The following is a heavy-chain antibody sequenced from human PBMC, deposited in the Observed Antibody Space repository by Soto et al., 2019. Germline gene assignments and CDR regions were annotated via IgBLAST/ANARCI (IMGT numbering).Heavy chain of an antibody. CDR3: ARDRASGYDILTGYYHNWFAP. D-gene: IGHD3-9*01. V-gene: IGHV3-30-3*01. CDR2: ISYDGSNK. Sequence: GGSLRLSCAASGFTFSSYAMHWVRQAPGKGLEWVAVISYDGSNKYYADSVKGRFTISRDNSKNTLYLQMNSLRAEDTAVYYCARDRASGYDILTGYYHNWFAPWGQGTLVTVSS. CDR1: GFTFSSYA. J-gene: IGHJ5*02.